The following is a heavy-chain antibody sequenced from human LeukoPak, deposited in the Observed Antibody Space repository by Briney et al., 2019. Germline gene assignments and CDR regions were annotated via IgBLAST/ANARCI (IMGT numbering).Heavy chain of an antibody. Sequence: GGSLRLSCAASGFTFSNYAMSWVRQAPGTGLEWVSTISGSGGSMYYADSVKGRFTISRDNAKNSLYLQMNSLRAEDTAVYYCARYCSSTSCLYYYYGMDVWGQGTTVTVSS. D-gene: IGHD2-2*01. CDR3: ARYCSSTSCLYYYYGMDV. J-gene: IGHJ6*02. CDR2: ISGSGGSM. V-gene: IGHV3-23*01. CDR1: GFTFSNYA.